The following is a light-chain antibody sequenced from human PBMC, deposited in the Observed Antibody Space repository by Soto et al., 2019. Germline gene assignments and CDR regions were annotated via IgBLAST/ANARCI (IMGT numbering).Light chain of an antibody. J-gene: IGKJ2*01. Sequence: DVQMTQSPSSLSASVGDRVTITCRASQSVSRSLNWYQHKPGKAPKLLIYAASSLQSGVPSRFSGSGSGTDFTLTISSLQPEDFATYYCQQSYYLYTFGQGTKLEI. CDR1: QSVSRS. CDR2: AAS. CDR3: QQSYYLYT. V-gene: IGKV1-39*01.